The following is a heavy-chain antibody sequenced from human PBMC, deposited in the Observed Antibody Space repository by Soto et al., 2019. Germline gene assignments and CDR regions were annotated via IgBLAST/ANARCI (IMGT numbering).Heavy chain of an antibody. CDR3: AAERNRLRYFDWLPARSDGSVS. Sequence: SVTVSCKASGFTFTSSAVQWVRQARGQRLEWIGWIVVGSGNTNYAQKFQERVTITRDMSTSTAYMELSSLRSEDTAVYYCAAERNRLRYFDWLPARSDGSVSWG. V-gene: IGHV1-58*01. CDR1: GFTFTSSA. D-gene: IGHD3-9*01. J-gene: IGHJ5*01. CDR2: IVVGSGNT.